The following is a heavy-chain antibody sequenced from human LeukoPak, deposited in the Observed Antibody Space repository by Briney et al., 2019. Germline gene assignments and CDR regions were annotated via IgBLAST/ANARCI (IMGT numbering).Heavy chain of an antibody. CDR1: GGSFSGYY. CDR2: INHSGST. Sequence: SETLSLTCAVYGGSFSGYYWSWIRQPPGKGLEWIGEINHSGSTNYNPSLKSRVTISVDTSKNQFSLKLSSVTAADTAVYYCARGTTMVRGVINVTGAFDIWGQGTMVTVSS. J-gene: IGHJ3*02. D-gene: IGHD3-10*01. CDR3: ARGTTMVRGVINVTGAFDI. V-gene: IGHV4-34*01.